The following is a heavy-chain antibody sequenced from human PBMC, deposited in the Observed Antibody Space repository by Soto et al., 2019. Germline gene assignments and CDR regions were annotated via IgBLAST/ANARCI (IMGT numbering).Heavy chain of an antibody. J-gene: IGHJ5*02. CDR2: ISSSSSTI. CDR1: GFTFSSYS. V-gene: IGHV3-48*01. D-gene: IGHD1-26*01. CDR3: AREEGLLNWFDP. Sequence: EVQLVESGGGLVQPGGSLRLSCAASGFTFSSYSMNWVRQAPGKGLEWVSYISSSSSTIYYADSVKGRFTISRDNAKNTMYMEMNSRRAEDTAVYYCAREEGLLNWFDPWGQGTLVNVSS.